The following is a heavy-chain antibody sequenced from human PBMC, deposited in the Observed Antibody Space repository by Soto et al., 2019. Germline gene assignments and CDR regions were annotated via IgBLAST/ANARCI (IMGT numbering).Heavy chain of an antibody. CDR1: GGTFSSYA. J-gene: IGHJ4*02. Sequence: SVKVSCKASGGTFSSYAISWVRQAPGQGLEWMGGIIPIFGTANYAQKFQGRVTITADESTSTAYMELSSLRSEDTAVYYCARLVGYCSGGSCLDGYWGQGTLVTVSS. V-gene: IGHV1-69*13. D-gene: IGHD2-15*01. CDR3: ARLVGYCSGGSCLDGY. CDR2: IIPIFGTA.